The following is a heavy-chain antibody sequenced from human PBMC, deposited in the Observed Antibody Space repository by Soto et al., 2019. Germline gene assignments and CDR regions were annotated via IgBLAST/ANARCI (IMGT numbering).Heavy chain of an antibody. CDR2: ISWNSGSI. D-gene: IGHD6-19*01. Sequence: EVQLVESGGGLVQPGRSLRLSCAASGFTFDDYAMHWVRQSPGKGLEWVSGISWNSGSIGYADSVKGRFTISRDNAKNSLSLQMNSLRAEDTALYYCAKDRGLVLSFYFDYWGQGHLVTVSS. CDR1: GFTFDDYA. V-gene: IGHV3-9*01. J-gene: IGHJ4*02. CDR3: AKDRGLVLSFYFDY.